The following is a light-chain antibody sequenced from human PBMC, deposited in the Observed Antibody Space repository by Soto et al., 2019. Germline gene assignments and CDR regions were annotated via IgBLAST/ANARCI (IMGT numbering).Light chain of an antibody. Sequence: DIVMTQSPDSLAVSLGERATINCKSSQSVLYSSNNKNDLAWYQQRPGQPPKLLIYWASTRESGVPDRFSGSGSGTDFTLTITSLQAEDVAVYYCQHYESTPPTFGQGTKLEIK. CDR2: WAS. CDR1: QSVLYSSNNKND. J-gene: IGKJ2*01. V-gene: IGKV4-1*01. CDR3: QHYESTPPT.